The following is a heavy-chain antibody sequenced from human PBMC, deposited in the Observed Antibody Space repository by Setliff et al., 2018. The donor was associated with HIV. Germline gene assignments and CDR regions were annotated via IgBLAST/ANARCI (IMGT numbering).Heavy chain of an antibody. CDR1: GGSISSYY. J-gene: IGHJ6*02. CDR3: ARIFGDQVYSSGMAV. D-gene: IGHD3-3*01. Sequence: ASETLSLTCTVSGGSISSYYWSWIRQPPGKGLEWIGYIYYSGSTNYNPSLKSRVTISVDTSKNQFSLKLSSVLAADTAVYYCARIFGDQVYSSGMAVWGQGTTVTVSS. CDR2: IYYSGST. V-gene: IGHV4-59*01.